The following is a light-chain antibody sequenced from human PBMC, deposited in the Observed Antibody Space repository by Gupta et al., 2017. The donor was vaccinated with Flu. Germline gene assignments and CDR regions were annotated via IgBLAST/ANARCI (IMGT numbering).Light chain of an antibody. CDR1: NIGSKS. J-gene: IGLJ3*02. CDR3: QLWDTGSDHWV. V-gene: IGLV3-21*02. Sequence: GQTASIPCGGENIGSKSVHWYQQRAGQAPVLVVYDDRDRPSGIPERFSGSNSGNTATLTISRVEAGDEADYYCQLWDTGSDHWVIGGGIKLTVL. CDR2: DDR.